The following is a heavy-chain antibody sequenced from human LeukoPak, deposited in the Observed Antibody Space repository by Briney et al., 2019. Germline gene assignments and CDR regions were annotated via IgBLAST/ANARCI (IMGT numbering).Heavy chain of an antibody. V-gene: IGHV3-21*01. CDR3: ERDFGNRDSDH. J-gene: IGHJ4*02. D-gene: IGHD3-3*01. Sequence: NPGGSLRLSCAASGFTFSSYSMNWVRQAPGKGLEWVSSISSGSSYIYYADSVKGRFTISTDNAKHSLYLQMNSLRAEDTAGFYCERDFGNRDSDHWGQGTLVTVSS. CDR1: GFTFSSYS. CDR2: ISSGSSYI.